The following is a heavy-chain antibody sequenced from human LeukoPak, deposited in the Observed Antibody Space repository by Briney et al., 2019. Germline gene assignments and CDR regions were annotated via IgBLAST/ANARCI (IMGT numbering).Heavy chain of an antibody. J-gene: IGHJ4*02. D-gene: IGHD3/OR15-3a*01. Sequence: SETLSLTCTVSGGSISSYYWSWIRQPPGEGLEWIGYIYYSGSINYNPSLKSRVTISVDTSKNQFSLKVSSVTAADTAVYYCARRTGYYDGFDYWGQGTLVTVSS. CDR3: ARRTGYYDGFDY. CDR2: IYYSGSI. CDR1: GGSISSYY. V-gene: IGHV4-59*01.